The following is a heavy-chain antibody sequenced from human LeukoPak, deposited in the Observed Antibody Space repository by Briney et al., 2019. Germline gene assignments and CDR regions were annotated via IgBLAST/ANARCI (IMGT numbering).Heavy chain of an antibody. Sequence: PSETLSLTCTVSGGSISSYYWSWIRQPPGKGLEWIGYIYYSGSTNYNPSLKSRVTISVDTSKNQFSLKLSSVTAADTAMYYCARDRYYDSSGYSYYFDYWGQGTLVTVSS. J-gene: IGHJ4*02. D-gene: IGHD3-22*01. CDR3: ARDRYYDSSGYSYYFDY. CDR2: IYYSGST. CDR1: GGSISSYY. V-gene: IGHV4-59*01.